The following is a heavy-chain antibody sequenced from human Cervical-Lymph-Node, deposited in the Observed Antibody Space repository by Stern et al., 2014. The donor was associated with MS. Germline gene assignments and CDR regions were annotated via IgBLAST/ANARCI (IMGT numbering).Heavy chain of an antibody. CDR2: IWYDGSNK. Sequence: VQLVESGGGVVQPGRSLRLSCAASGFTFSSYGMHWVRQAPGKGLEWVAVIWYDGSNKYYADSVKGRFTSSRDNSKNTLYLQMNSLRAEDTAVYYCASLSSSWSNFDYWGQGTLVTVSS. CDR1: GFTFSSYG. J-gene: IGHJ4*02. V-gene: IGHV3-33*01. D-gene: IGHD6-13*01. CDR3: ASLSSSWSNFDY.